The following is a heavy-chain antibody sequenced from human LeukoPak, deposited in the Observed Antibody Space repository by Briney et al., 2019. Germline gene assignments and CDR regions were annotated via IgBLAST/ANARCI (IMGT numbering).Heavy chain of an antibody. CDR2: INHSGST. Sequence: SETLSLTCAVYGGSFSGYYWSWIRQPPGKGLEWIGEINHSGSTNYNPSLKSRVTISVDTSKNQFSLKLSSVTAADTAVYYCARRRYYDGSGYLEWGQGTLLSVSS. CDR1: GGSFSGYY. J-gene: IGHJ1*01. D-gene: IGHD3-22*01. V-gene: IGHV4-34*01. CDR3: ARRRYYDGSGYLE.